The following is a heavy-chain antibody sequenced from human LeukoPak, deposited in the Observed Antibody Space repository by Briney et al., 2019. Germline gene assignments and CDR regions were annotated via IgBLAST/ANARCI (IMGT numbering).Heavy chain of an antibody. CDR1: GFTFSSYG. CDR3: AKDRGYNSYYFDY. CDR2: VSSSGNKK. Sequence: GRSLRLSCAASGFTFSSYGMHWVRQAPGKGLEWVALVSSSGNKKYYGDSVKGRFIISRDNSKDTLYLQMNSLSAEDTALYYCAKDRGYNSYYFDYWGQGSLVTVSS. D-gene: IGHD5-24*01. V-gene: IGHV3-30*18. J-gene: IGHJ4*02.